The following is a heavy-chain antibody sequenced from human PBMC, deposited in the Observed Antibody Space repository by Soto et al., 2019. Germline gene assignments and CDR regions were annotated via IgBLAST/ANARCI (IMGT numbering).Heavy chain of an antibody. Sequence: SLKISCAASGFTFTSYCMHWVRQAPGKGLEWVAVIWYDGSNKYSVDSVKGRFTISRDNSKNTVYLQMNSLRAEDTAVYYCARDGRYYYDSSDNYGMDVWGQGTTVTVSS. D-gene: IGHD3-22*01. CDR1: GFTFTSYC. J-gene: IGHJ6*02. CDR3: ARDGRYYYDSSDNYGMDV. CDR2: IWYDGSNK. V-gene: IGHV3-33*01.